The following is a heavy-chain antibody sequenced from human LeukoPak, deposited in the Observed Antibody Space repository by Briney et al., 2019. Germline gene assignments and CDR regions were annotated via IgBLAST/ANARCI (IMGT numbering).Heavy chain of an antibody. CDR1: GGSISSYY. D-gene: IGHD4-17*01. CDR2: IYTSGST. J-gene: IGHJ5*02. Sequence: SETLSLTCTVSGGSISSYYWSWIRQPAGKGLEWIGRIYTSGSTNYNPSLKSRVTMSVDTSKNQFSLKLSSVTAAGTAVYYCARDFATVTTSAWFDPWGQGTLVTVSS. CDR3: ARDFATVTTSAWFDP. V-gene: IGHV4-4*07.